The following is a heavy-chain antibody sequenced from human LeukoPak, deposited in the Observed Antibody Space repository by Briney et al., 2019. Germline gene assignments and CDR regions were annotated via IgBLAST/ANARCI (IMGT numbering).Heavy chain of an antibody. J-gene: IGHJ4*02. Sequence: ASVKVSCKASGYTFTGYYMHWVRQAPGQGLEWMGWINPNSGGTNYAQKLQGRVTMTRDTSISTAYMELSRLRSDDTAVYYCARLRLYYYDSSGYYAAWGQGTLVTVSS. D-gene: IGHD3-22*01. CDR2: INPNSGGT. CDR3: ARLRLYYYDSSGYYAA. V-gene: IGHV1-2*02. CDR1: GYTFTGYY.